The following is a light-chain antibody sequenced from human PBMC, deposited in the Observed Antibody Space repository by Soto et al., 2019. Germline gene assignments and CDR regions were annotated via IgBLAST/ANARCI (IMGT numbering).Light chain of an antibody. CDR1: SSDVGGYNY. J-gene: IGLJ2*01. CDR2: EVS. V-gene: IGLV2-14*01. CDR3: SSYSSSNTLVV. Sequence: QSALTQPASVSGSPGQSITISCTGTSSDVGGYNYVSWYQQHPGKAPKLMICEVSNRPSGVSNRFSGSKSGNTASLTISGLQAEDEADYYCSSYSSSNTLVVFGGETKLTVL.